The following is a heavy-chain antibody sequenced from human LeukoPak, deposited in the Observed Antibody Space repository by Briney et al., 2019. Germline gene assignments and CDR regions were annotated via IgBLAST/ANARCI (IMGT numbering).Heavy chain of an antibody. CDR1: GFTFSSYS. V-gene: IGHV3-21*01. D-gene: IGHD5-24*01. CDR3: ARGRQMATIEY. CDR2: ISSSSNYI. J-gene: IGHJ4*02. Sequence: PGGSLRLSCAASGFTFSSYSMNWVRQAPGKGLEWVSTISSSSNYIYYADSLKGRFTISRDNAKNSLYLQMTSLRAEDTAVYYCARGRQMATIEYWGQGTLVTVSS.